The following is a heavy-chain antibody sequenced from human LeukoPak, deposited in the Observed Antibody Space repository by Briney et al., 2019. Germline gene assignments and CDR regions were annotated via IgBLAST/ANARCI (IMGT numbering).Heavy chain of an antibody. CDR1: GFTFSSYA. J-gene: IGHJ3*02. V-gene: IGHV3-23*01. D-gene: IGHD2-21*02. CDR3: AKCFAVVTAVDAFDI. CDR2: ISGSGGST. Sequence: GGSLRLSCAASGFTFSSYAMSWVRQAPGKGLEWVSAISGSGGSTYYADSVKGRFTISRDNSKNTLYLQMNSLRAEDTAVHYCAKCFAVVTAVDAFDIWGQGTMVTVSS.